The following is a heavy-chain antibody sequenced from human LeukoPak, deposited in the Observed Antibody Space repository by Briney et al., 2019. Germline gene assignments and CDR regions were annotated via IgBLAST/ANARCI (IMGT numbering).Heavy chain of an antibody. CDR1: GFTFRSYG. J-gene: IGHJ4*02. D-gene: IGHD6-13*01. CDR3: AKEGFIAAAGGYFDY. Sequence: PGGSLRLSCAASGFTFRSYGMHGVGKAPAKGLEGVAFISYDGSNKYYADSVKGRFTISRDNSKNTLYLQMNSLRAEDTAVYYCAKEGFIAAAGGYFDYWGQGTLVTVSS. CDR2: ISYDGSNK. V-gene: IGHV3-30*18.